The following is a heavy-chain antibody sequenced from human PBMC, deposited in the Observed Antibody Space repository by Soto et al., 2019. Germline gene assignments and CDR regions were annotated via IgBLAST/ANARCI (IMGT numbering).Heavy chain of an antibody. D-gene: IGHD6-13*01. J-gene: IGHJ4*02. CDR1: GGTFSSYA. Sequence: ASAKVSWKASGGTFSSYAISWVRQAPGQGLEWMGGIIPIFGTANYAQKFQGRVTITADESTSTAYMELSSLRSEDTAVYYCATSTAAPSSSSWLFDYWGQGTLVTVSS. V-gene: IGHV1-69*13. CDR3: ATSTAAPSSSSWLFDY. CDR2: IIPIFGTA.